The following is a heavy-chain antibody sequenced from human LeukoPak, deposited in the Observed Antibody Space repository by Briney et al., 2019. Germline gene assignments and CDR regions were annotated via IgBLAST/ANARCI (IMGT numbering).Heavy chain of an antibody. CDR3: ARHPSGSRLRFDY. V-gene: IGHV4-34*01. Sequence: SETLSLTCAVYGGSFSGYYWSWIRQPPGKGLEWIGEINHSGSTNYNPSLKSRVTISVDTSKNQFSLKLSSVTAADTAVYYCARHPSGSRLRFDYWGQGTLVTVSP. J-gene: IGHJ4*02. CDR1: GGSFSGYY. CDR2: INHSGST. D-gene: IGHD1-26*01.